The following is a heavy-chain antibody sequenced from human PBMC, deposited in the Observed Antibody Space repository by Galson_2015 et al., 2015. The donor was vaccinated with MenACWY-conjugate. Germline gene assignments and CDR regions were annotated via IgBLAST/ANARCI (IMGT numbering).Heavy chain of an antibody. CDR1: GFIFNTYG. J-gene: IGHJ4*02. V-gene: IGHV3-23*01. D-gene: IGHD2-15*01. Sequence: SLRLSCAASGFIFNTYGMAWARQAPGKGLEWVSAISGSASGGTTYYSASVKGRFTISKDTSKNTLYLQMNSLRVEDTAVYYCAREDFCSGVTCYFYDYWGQGTLVTVSS. CDR2: ISGSASGGTT. CDR3: AREDFCSGVTCYFYDY.